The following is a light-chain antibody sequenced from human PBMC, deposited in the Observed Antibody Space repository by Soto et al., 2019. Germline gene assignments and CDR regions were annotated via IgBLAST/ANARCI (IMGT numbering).Light chain of an antibody. Sequence: EILLTQSPGTLSLSPGERATLSCRASQSVSSTSLAWYHQKPGQAPRLLIYGASSRATGIPDRFSGSGSGTEFTLTISRLETEDFAVYYCQLYGTSPMYIFGQGTKLEIK. CDR1: QSVSSTS. J-gene: IGKJ2*01. CDR3: QLYGTSPMYI. CDR2: GAS. V-gene: IGKV3-20*01.